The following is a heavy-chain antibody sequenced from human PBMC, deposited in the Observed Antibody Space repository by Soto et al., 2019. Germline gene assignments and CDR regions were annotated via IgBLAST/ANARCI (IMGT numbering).Heavy chain of an antibody. CDR1: GFTFSSYW. J-gene: IGHJ3*02. CDR2: IKQDGSEK. V-gene: IGHV3-7*03. Sequence: LRLSCAASGFTFSSYWMSWVRQAPGKGLEWVANIKQDGSEKYYVDSVKGRFTISRDNAKNSLYLQMNSLRAEDTAVYYCARDGSGSYYDAFDIWGHGTMVTVSS. CDR3: ARDGSGSYYDAFDI. D-gene: IGHD1-26*01.